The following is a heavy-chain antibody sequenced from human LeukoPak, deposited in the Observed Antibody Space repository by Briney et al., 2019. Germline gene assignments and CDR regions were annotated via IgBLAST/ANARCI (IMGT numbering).Heavy chain of an antibody. V-gene: IGHV4-59*12. J-gene: IGHJ4*02. CDR3: ARARGIAVAVYFDY. Sequence: SETLSLTCTVSGGSISSYYWSWIRQPPGKGLEWIGNIYYSGSTNYNPSLKSRVTISVDTSKNQFSLKLSSVTAADTAVYYCARARGIAVAVYFDYWGQGTLVTVSS. CDR2: IYYSGST. CDR1: GGSISSYY. D-gene: IGHD6-19*01.